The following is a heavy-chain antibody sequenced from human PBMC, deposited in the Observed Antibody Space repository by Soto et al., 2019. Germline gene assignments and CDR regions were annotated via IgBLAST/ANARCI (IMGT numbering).Heavy chain of an antibody. J-gene: IGHJ4*02. Sequence: QVQLQESGPGLVKPSETLSLTCTVSGGSISSYYWSWIRQPPGKGLEWIGYIYYSGSSNYNPSLKERVTIAVDTSKNQFSRKRSSVTAADTAVYYCASALGGSSWYVSHWGQGTLVTVSS. CDR2: IYYSGSS. CDR1: GGSISSYY. V-gene: IGHV4-59*08. D-gene: IGHD6-13*01. CDR3: ASALGGSSWYVSH.